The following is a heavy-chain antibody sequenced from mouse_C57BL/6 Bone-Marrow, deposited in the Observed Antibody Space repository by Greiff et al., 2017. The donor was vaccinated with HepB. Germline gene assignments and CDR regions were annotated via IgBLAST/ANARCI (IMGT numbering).Heavy chain of an antibody. D-gene: IGHD3-2*02. CDR2: INPSTGGT. V-gene: IGHV1-42*01. CDR1: GYSFTGYY. J-gene: IGHJ3*01. Sequence: DVQLQESGPELVKPGASVKISCKASGYSFTGYYMNWVKQSPEKSLEWIGEINPSTGGTTYNQKFKAKATLTVDKSSSTAYMQLKSLTSEDSAVYYCALDSSGPAWFAYWGQGTLVTVSA. CDR3: ALDSSGPAWFAY.